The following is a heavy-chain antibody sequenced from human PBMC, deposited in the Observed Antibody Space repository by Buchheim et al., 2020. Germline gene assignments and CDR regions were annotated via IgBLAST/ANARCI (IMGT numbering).Heavy chain of an antibody. Sequence: QVQLVESGGGVVQPGRSLRLSCAASGFTFSSYAMHWVRQAPGKGLEWVAVISYDGSNKYYPDSVKGRFTISRDNSKNTLYLQMNSLRAEDTAVYYCARDMGPGWNDGPGWFDPWGQGTL. CDR1: GFTFSSYA. D-gene: IGHD1-1*01. V-gene: IGHV3-30-3*01. CDR3: ARDMGPGWNDGPGWFDP. J-gene: IGHJ5*02. CDR2: ISYDGSNK.